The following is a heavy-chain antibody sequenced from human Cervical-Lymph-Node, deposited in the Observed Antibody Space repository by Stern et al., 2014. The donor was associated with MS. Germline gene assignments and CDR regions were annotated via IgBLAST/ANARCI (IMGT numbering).Heavy chain of an antibody. V-gene: IGHV3-53*01. Sequence: EVQLVESGGGLIQPGGALRLSCAASGLTVSNTYMSWVRQAPGKGLEWVSVIFGGGSTYYADSVKGRFTISRDNSKNTLYLQMNSLSVEDTAVYYCARDDGAYWGQGTLVTVSS. D-gene: IGHD3-10*01. J-gene: IGHJ4*02. CDR1: GLTVSNTY. CDR3: ARDDGAY. CDR2: IFGGGST.